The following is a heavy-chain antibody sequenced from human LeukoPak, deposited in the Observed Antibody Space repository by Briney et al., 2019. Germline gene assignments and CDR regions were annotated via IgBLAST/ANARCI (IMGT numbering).Heavy chain of an antibody. CDR3: TRDLTYNWNYNFDY. CDR1: GFTFSSYW. CDR2: INWNGGST. V-gene: IGHV3-20*04. J-gene: IGHJ4*02. D-gene: IGHD1-7*01. Sequence: GGSLRLSCAASGFTFSSYWMHWVRQAPGKGREWVSGINWNGGSTGYADSVKGRFTISRDNAKNSLYLQMNSLRAEDTALYYCTRDLTYNWNYNFDYWGQGTLVTVSS.